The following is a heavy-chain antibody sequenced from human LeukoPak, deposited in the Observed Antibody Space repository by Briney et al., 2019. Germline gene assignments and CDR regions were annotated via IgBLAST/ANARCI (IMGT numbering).Heavy chain of an antibody. CDR3: AKHYMGSSYNHGLDC. V-gene: IGHV4-59*10. CDR2: IYTSGST. D-gene: IGHD3-10*01. CDR1: GGSFSGYY. J-gene: IGHJ4*02. Sequence: KTSETLSLTCAVYGGSFSGYYWSWIRQPAGKGLEWIGRIYTSGSTNYNPSLKSRVTISVDTSKNQFSLKLSSVTAADTALYYCAKHYMGSSYNHGLDCWGQGTLVTVSS.